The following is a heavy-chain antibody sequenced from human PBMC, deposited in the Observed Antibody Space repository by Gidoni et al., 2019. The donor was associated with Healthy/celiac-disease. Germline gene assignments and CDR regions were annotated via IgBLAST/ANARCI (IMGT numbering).Heavy chain of an antibody. CDR2: IYYSGST. V-gene: IGHV4-39*01. CDR1: GGSISSSSYY. CDR3: ARWEGRDAFDI. J-gene: IGHJ3*02. Sequence: QLQLQESGPGLVKPSETLSLTCTVSGGSISSSSYYWGWIRQPPGKGLEWIGSIYYSGSTYYNPSLKSRVTISVDTSKNQFSLKLSSVTAADTAVYYCARWEGRDAFDIWGQGTMVTVSS. D-gene: IGHD1-26*01.